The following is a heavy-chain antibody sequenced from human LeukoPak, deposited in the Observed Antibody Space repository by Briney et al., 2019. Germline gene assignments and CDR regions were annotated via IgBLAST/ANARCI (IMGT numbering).Heavy chain of an antibody. CDR2: IYSKGDT. J-gene: IGHJ4*02. D-gene: IGHD3-16*01. Sequence: NPSQTLSLTCTVSGGSISPYYWTWIRQPPGKGLEWIGYIYSKGDTDYKPSLKSRVTISLDTSQNQFSLRLRSVTAADAAVYYCARLRAYTTTHQYYFDYWGQGALVTVSS. CDR3: ARLRAYTTTHQYYFDY. CDR1: GGSISPYY. V-gene: IGHV4-4*09.